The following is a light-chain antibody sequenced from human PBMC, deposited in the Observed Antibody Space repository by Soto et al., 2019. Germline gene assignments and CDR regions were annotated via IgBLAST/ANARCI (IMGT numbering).Light chain of an antibody. J-gene: IGKJ4*01. Sequence: IVMTQSPATLSVSPGEGDTLSCRASQSVSSDVAWYQLNPGQAPRLIIYGASTRAPGVPARIRGNGSGTDFNLTISSLQSEDFAVYYCQQYNNWPPLLNFGGGTRVEIK. V-gene: IGKV3-15*01. CDR1: QSVSSD. CDR2: GAS. CDR3: QQYNNWPPLLN.